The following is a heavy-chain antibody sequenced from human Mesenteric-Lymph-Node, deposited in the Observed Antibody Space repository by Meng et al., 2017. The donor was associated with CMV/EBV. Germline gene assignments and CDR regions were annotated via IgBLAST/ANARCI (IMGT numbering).Heavy chain of an antibody. CDR1: GFNFSTYL. CDR2: INSDGSTT. CDR3: ARDSPYFGSDLDY. V-gene: IGHV3-74*01. J-gene: IGHJ4*02. D-gene: IGHD3-9*01. Sequence: GESLKISCAGSGFNFSTYLMHWVRQAPGKGLVWVSRINSDGSTTNYAGSVKGRFTISRDNAKNTLYLQMNSLRAEDTAVYYCARDSPYFGSDLDYWGQGTLVTVSS.